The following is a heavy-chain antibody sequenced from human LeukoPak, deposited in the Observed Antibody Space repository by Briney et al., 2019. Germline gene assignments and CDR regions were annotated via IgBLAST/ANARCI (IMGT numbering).Heavy chain of an antibody. CDR1: GASISNYY. CDR3: ARHHRDCSGGSCYVIDS. CDR2: IHNSEGT. Sequence: PSETLSLTCTVSGASISNYYWTWIRQPPGKGPKWIGYIHNSEGTKYNPSLKSRVAISADRSKNQFSLRLTSVTAADTALYYCARHHRDCSGGSCYVIDSWGQGTLVTVSS. D-gene: IGHD2-15*01. V-gene: IGHV4-4*09. J-gene: IGHJ4*02.